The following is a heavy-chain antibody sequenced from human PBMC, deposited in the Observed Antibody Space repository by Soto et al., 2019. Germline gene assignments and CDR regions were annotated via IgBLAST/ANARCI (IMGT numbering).Heavy chain of an antibody. D-gene: IGHD4-17*01. CDR3: XXDLNYGLFDY. CDR1: GFTFSSYS. J-gene: IGHJ4*02. Sequence: EVQLVESGGGLVQPGGSLRLSCAASGFTFSSYSMNWVRQAPGKGLEWVSYISSSSSIIYXXDSVKGRFTISRDNXXXXXXXXXXXXXXXXXXXXXXXXDLNYGLFDYWGQGTLVTVSS. V-gene: IGHV3-48*01. CDR2: ISSSSSII.